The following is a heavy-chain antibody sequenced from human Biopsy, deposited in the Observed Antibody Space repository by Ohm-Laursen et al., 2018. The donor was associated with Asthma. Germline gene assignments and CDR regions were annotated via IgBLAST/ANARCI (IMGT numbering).Heavy chain of an antibody. J-gene: IGHJ1*01. V-gene: IGHV3-7*01. Sequence: SLRLSCSASGFTFGDYWMSWVCQVPGKGLAWVANIKHDGTEKNHVDSLKGRFTISRDNAKNSLYLQMNSLRAEDTAVYYCARAFHFWSPYHAEHYQLWGQGTLVTVSS. CDR2: IKHDGTEK. D-gene: IGHD3-3*02. CDR3: ARAFHFWSPYHAEHYQL. CDR1: GFTFGDYW.